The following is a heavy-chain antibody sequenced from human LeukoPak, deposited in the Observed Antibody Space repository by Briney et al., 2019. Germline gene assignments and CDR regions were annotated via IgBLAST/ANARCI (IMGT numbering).Heavy chain of an antibody. Sequence: GESLQTSCQGFGYSFTSYWIGWVRQMPGKGLEWMGIIYSGDSDTRYNPSFKGQVTISADRSISTAYLQWSNLKASDTAMYYCARPHYYASGSPYYLDYWGQGTLVTVSS. CDR2: IYSGDSDT. CDR1: GYSFTSYW. CDR3: ARPHYYASGSPYYLDY. V-gene: IGHV5-51*01. J-gene: IGHJ4*02. D-gene: IGHD3-10*01.